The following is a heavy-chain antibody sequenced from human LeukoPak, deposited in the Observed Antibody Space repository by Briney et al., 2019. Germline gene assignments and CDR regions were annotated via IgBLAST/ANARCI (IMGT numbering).Heavy chain of an antibody. V-gene: IGHV4-59*08. D-gene: IGHD6-13*01. CDR3: ARCDPGIAAAGTMDGVYFDY. Sequence: PSETLSLTCTVDGDSISNYYWRWGRQPPGKGVGWVGYIYYSGSTNYNPSVKGRVTISVDTSKNPFSLTLSSVTAAVTSVYYCARCDPGIAAAGTMDGVYFDYWGQGTLVTVSS. J-gene: IGHJ4*02. CDR1: GDSISNYY. CDR2: IYYSGST.